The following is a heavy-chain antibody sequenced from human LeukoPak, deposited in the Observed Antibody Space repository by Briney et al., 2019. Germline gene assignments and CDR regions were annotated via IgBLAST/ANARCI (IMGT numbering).Heavy chain of an antibody. V-gene: IGHV5-51*01. CDR1: GYTFTRFW. Sequence: GESLKISCRDSGYTFTRFWIAWVRQMPGKGLEWMGSIYPGDSDTRYRPSFQGQVTISADQSISTAYLQWSSLQASDTAIYYCARSLYDYNNVYYFEYWGQGTLVTVSS. CDR2: IYPGDSDT. J-gene: IGHJ4*02. D-gene: IGHD4-11*01. CDR3: ARSLYDYNNVYYFEY.